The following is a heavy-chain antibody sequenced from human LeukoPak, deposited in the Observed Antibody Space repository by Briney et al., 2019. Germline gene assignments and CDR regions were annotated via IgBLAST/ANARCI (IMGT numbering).Heavy chain of an antibody. CDR3: AQRGTGHYLVA. D-gene: IGHD3-16*01. V-gene: IGHV3-23*01. J-gene: IGHJ4*02. CDR2: LSSGGDT. Sequence: PGGSLRLSCVASGFPLSASAMNWVRQAPGKGLEWISALSSGGDTYYADSVEGRFSISRDNSRNSLYLQMDSLREVDTAIYYCAQRGTGHYLVAWGQGTLVSVSS. CDR1: GFPLSASA.